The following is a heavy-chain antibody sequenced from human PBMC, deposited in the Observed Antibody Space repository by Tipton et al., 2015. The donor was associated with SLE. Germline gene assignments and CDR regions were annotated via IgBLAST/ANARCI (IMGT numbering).Heavy chain of an antibody. J-gene: IGHJ4*02. CDR3: ARGWAARLLWFGESKGHFDY. CDR2: IYYSGST. D-gene: IGHD3-10*01. V-gene: IGHV4-38-2*01. Sequence: TLSLTCAVSGYSISSGYYWGWIRQPPGKGLEWIGSIYYSGSTYYNPSLKSRVTISVDTSKNQFSLKLSSVTAADTAVYYCARGWAARLLWFGESKGHFDYWGQGTLVTVSS. CDR1: GYSISSGYY.